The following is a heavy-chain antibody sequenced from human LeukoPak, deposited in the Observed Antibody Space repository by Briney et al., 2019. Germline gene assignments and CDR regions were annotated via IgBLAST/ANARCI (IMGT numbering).Heavy chain of an antibody. CDR1: GFTVSRNY. J-gene: IGHJ6*02. CDR2: IYSGGST. Sequence: GGTLRLSCAASGFTVSRNYMTWVRQAPGKGLEWVSIIYSGGSTNYADSVKGRFTISRDNSKNTLYLQMNSLRAEDTAVYYCARYNGNYYYGMDVWGQGTTVTVSS. CDR3: ARYNGNYYYGMDV. D-gene: IGHD1-26*01. V-gene: IGHV3-53*01.